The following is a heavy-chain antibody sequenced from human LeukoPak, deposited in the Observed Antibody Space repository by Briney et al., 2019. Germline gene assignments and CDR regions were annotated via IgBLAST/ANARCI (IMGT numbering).Heavy chain of an antibody. CDR3: ANVEWPLDY. J-gene: IGHJ4*02. V-gene: IGHV3-23*01. CDR2: ISFSGGST. CDR1: GFTFSNYA. D-gene: IGHD1-26*01. Sequence: PGGSLRLSXTASGFTFSNYAMSWVRQTPGKGLEWISAISFSGGSTYYADSVKGRFTISRDNSKNTLYLQVNSLRAEDTAVYYCANVEWPLDYWGQGTLVTVSS.